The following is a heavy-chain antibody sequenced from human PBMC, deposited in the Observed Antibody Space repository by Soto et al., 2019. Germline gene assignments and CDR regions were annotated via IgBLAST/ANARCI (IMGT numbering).Heavy chain of an antibody. CDR2: ISAYNGNT. D-gene: IGHD5-18*01. J-gene: IGHJ6*02. CDR3: ARDGRDTAMVFYYYYGMDV. Sequence: ASVKVSCKASGYTFTSYGISWVRQAPGQGLEWMGWISAYNGNTNYAQKLQGRVTMTTDTSTSTAYMELRSLRSDDTAVYYCARDGRDTAMVFYYYYGMDVWGQGTTVTV. V-gene: IGHV1-18*01. CDR1: GYTFTSYG.